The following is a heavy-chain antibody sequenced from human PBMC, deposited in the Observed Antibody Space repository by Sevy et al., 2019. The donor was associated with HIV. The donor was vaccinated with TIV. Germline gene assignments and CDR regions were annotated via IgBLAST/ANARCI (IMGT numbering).Heavy chain of an antibody. V-gene: IGHV3-9*01. CDR1: GFMFDAYA. CDR2: ISWNGENM. J-gene: IGHJ4*02. CDR3: VKGMDSAGKYVNFDS. Sequence: GGSLRLSCAVSGFMFDAYAMLWVRQSPGKGLEWVSSISWNGENMGYADFVKGRFTISRDNAKKSLYLQMNGLRVEDTALFYCVKGMDSAGKYVNFDSWGQGTLVTVSS. D-gene: IGHD3-22*01.